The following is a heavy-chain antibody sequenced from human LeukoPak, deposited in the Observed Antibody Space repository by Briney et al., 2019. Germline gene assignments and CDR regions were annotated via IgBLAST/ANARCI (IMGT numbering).Heavy chain of an antibody. CDR1: GGSISSGSYY. CDR2: IYYSGST. Sequence: PSQTLSLTCTVSGGSISSGSYYWSWIRQPPGKGLEWIGYIYYSGSTNYNPSLKSRVTISVDTSKNQFSLKLSSVTAADTAVYYCARSVWLRTPAYYYYYYMDVWGKGTTVTVSS. J-gene: IGHJ6*03. CDR3: ARSVWLRTPAYYYYYYMDV. V-gene: IGHV4-61*01. D-gene: IGHD5-12*01.